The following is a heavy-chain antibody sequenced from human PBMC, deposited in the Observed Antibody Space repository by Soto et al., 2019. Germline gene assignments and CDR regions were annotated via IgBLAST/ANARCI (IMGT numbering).Heavy chain of an antibody. CDR2: IHYGGNA. CDR1: YS. Sequence: YSSAWVRQTPGKGLEWIASIHYGGNAYYSPSLTTRATISRDTSKNRVSLELRSVTAADTAVYYWARVNVTRDLWCLGTPVTVSS. J-gene: IGHJ4*02. V-gene: IGHV4-39*01. CDR3: ARVNVTRDL. D-gene: IGHD2-21*02.